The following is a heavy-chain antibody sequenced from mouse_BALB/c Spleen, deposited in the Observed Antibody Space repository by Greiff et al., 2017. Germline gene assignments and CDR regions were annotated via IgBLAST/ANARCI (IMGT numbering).Heavy chain of an antibody. CDR3: ARDHYRAMDY. V-gene: IGHV5-4*02. D-gene: IGHD2-14*01. CDR2: ISDGGSYT. Sequence: EVQRVESGGGLVKPGGSLKLSCAASGFTFSDYYMYWVRQTPDKRLEWVATISDGGSYTYYPDSVKGRFTISRDNAKNNLYLQMSSLKSEDTAMYYCARDHYRAMDYWGQGTAVTVSS. CDR1: GFTFSDYY. J-gene: IGHJ4*01.